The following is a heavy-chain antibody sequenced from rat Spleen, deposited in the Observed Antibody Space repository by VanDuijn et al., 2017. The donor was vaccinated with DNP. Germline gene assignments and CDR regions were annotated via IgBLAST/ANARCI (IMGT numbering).Heavy chain of an antibody. CDR1: GFTFRNYG. CDR3: ARHVPGYNVMDA. V-gene: IGHV5-25*01. J-gene: IGHJ4*01. Sequence: EVLLVESDGGLVQPGRSMKLSCAASGFTFRNYGMAWVRQAPTKGLEWVASISTGGDSTYYRDSVKARFTISRDNAKSTLYLQVISLRSEDMATYYCARHVPGYNVMDAWGQGTSVTVSS. CDR2: ISTGGDST. D-gene: IGHD1-4*01.